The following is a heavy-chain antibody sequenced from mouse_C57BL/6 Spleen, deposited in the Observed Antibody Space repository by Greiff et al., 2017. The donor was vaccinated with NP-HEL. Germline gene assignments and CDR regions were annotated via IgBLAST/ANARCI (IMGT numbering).Heavy chain of an antibody. D-gene: IGHD2-10*01. CDR3: ARSYHYAMDY. J-gene: IGHJ4*01. CDR1: GYTFTSYG. Sequence: VQLQQSGAELARPGASVKLSCKASGYTFTSYGISWVKQRTGQGLEWIGEIYPRSGNTYYNEKFKGKATLTADKSSSTAYMELRSLTSEDSAVYYCARSYHYAMDYWGQGTSVTVSS. CDR2: IYPRSGNT. V-gene: IGHV1-81*01.